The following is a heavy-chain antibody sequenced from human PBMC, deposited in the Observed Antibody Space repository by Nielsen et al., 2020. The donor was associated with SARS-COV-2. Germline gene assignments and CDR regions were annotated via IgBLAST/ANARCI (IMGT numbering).Heavy chain of an antibody. CDR3: ASELVPGYYGMDV. CDR1: GFTFSSYG. V-gene: IGHV3-33*01. D-gene: IGHD6-13*01. J-gene: IGHJ6*02. CDR2: IWYDGSNK. Sequence: GGSLSLPCAAFGFTFSSYGMHWVRQAPGKGLEWVAVIWYDGSNKYYADSVKGRFTISRDNSKNTLYLQMNSLRAEDRAVYYCASELVPGYYGMDVWGQGTTVTVSS.